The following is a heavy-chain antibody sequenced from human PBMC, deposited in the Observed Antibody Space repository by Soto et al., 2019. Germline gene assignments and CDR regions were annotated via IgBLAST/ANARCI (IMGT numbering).Heavy chain of an antibody. CDR3: AKDAARTSGWYYFDF. J-gene: IGHJ4*02. CDR1: GFTFRTYA. V-gene: IGHV3-23*01. Sequence: GGSLRLSCAASGFTFRTYAMGWVRQAPGKGLEWVSVMSNSGDETYYADSVKGRFTTSRDNFQNTLYLQLSSLRADDTAVYYCAKDAARTSGWYYFDFWGQGTLVTVSS. CDR2: MSNSGDET. D-gene: IGHD6-19*01.